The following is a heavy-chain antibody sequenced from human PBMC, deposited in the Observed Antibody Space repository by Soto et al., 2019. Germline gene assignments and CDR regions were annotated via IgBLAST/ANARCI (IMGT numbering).Heavy chain of an antibody. J-gene: IGHJ5*02. CDR2: IYYSGST. V-gene: IGHV4-30-4*01. Sequence: ASETLSLTCTVSGGSIRSGDYYWSWIRLPPGKGPEWIGYIYYSGSTYYNPSLKSRVTISADTSKNQFSMKLSSVTAADTAVYYCARAMVVTQNWFDPWGQGTLLTVSS. CDR1: GGSIRSGDYY. D-gene: IGHD2-21*02. CDR3: ARAMVVTQNWFDP.